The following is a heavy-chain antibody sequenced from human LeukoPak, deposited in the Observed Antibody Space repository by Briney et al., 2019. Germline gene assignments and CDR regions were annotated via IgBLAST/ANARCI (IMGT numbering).Heavy chain of an antibody. CDR2: IKSKVHGGTT. V-gene: IGHV3-15*01. J-gene: IGHJ4*02. Sequence: GGSLRLSCVASGFTFSNAWMSWVRLAPGKGLEWVARIKSKVHGGTTDYAAPVNGRFTISRDDSKNTLYLEMNSLKTEDTAVNYCSGHMTTAGYWGQGTLVTASS. CDR3: SGHMTTAGY. D-gene: IGHD4-11*01. CDR1: GFTFSNAW.